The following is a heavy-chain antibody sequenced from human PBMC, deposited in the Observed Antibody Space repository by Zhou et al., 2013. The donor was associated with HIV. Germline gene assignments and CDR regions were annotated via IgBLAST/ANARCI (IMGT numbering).Heavy chain of an antibody. CDR3: ARDLDCSGGTCYPSYYYNGMDV. D-gene: IGHD2-15*01. CDR1: GYTFNRYD. V-gene: IGHV1-18*01. CDR2: ISGDNGNT. Sequence: QVRLVQSGDEVKKPGASVKVSCKTTGYTFNRYDVSWVRQAPGQGLEWMGWISGDNGNTNYSRKFQGRVTMTTDTSTSTAYMELRSLRSDDTAVYYCARDLDCSGGTCYPSYYYNGMDVWGQGTTVTVSS. J-gene: IGHJ6*02.